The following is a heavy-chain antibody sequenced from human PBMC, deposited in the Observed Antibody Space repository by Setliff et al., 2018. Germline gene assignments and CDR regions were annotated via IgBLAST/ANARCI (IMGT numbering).Heavy chain of an antibody. CDR3: AREAGYYDSSGPVGVPYYYYMDV. Sequence: PSETLSLTCSVSGYSISSGYYWGWIRQPPGKGLEWIGSIYHNGNSYYNPSLKSRVTISVDTSKNQLSLKLSSVTAADTAVYYCAREAGYYDSSGPVGVPYYYYMDVWGKGTTVTVSS. V-gene: IGHV4-38-2*02. D-gene: IGHD3-22*01. CDR2: IYHNGNS. CDR1: GYSISSGYY. J-gene: IGHJ6*03.